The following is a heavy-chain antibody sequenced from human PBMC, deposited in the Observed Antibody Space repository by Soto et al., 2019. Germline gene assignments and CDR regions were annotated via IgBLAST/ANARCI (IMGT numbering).Heavy chain of an antibody. CDR1: GFTFSRHA. Sequence: EVELLESGGGMVQPGGSLRLSCVASGFTFSRHALAWVRQVPGKGLEWVSAISGSGASKYDADSVKGRFTISRDNSNNTLFLQMNSLRADDAAVYYCAKTPGVIVVVTAFEHWGRGIAVIVSS. CDR2: ISGSGASK. D-gene: IGHD3-22*01. V-gene: IGHV3-23*01. J-gene: IGHJ4*02. CDR3: AKTPGVIVVVTAFEH.